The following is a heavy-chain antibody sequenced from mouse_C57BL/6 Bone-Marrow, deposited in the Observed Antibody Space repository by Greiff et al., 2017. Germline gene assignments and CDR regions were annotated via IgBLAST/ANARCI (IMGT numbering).Heavy chain of an antibody. J-gene: IGHJ3*01. CDR3: ARGPRRAY. Sequence: QVHVKQSGAELVKPGASVKLSCKASGYTFTSYWMHWVKQRPGQGLEWIGMIHPNSGSTNYNEKFKSKATLTVDKSSSTAYMQLSSLTSEDSAVYYCARGPRRAYWGQGTLVTVSA. V-gene: IGHV1-64*01. CDR2: IHPNSGST. CDR1: GYTFTSYW.